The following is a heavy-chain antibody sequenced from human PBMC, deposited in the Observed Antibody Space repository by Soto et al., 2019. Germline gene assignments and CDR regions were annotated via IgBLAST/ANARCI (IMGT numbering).Heavy chain of an antibody. J-gene: IGHJ3*02. Sequence: GGALRLSCADPGFTFSSYWMHWVRQAPGKGLVWVSRINSDGSSTSYADSVKGRFTISRDNAKNTLYLQMNSLRAEDTAVYYCARGPYNWNDGAAFDIWGQGTMVTV. CDR1: GFTFSSYW. V-gene: IGHV3-74*01. CDR2: INSDGSST. D-gene: IGHD1-20*01. CDR3: ARGPYNWNDGAAFDI.